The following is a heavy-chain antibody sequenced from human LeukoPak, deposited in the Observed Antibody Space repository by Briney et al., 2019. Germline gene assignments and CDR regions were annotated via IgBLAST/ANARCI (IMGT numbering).Heavy chain of an antibody. V-gene: IGHV3-21*01. CDR3: ARDKRYCGGDCYPPSGFDY. CDR2: ISSSSSYI. J-gene: IGHJ4*02. D-gene: IGHD2-21*02. CDR1: GFTFSSYS. Sequence: PGGSLRLSCAASGFTFSSYSMNWVRQAPGKGLEWVSSISSSSSYIYYADSVKGRFTISRDNAKNSLYLQMNSLRAEDTAVYYCARDKRYCGGDCYPPSGFDYWGQGTLVTVSS.